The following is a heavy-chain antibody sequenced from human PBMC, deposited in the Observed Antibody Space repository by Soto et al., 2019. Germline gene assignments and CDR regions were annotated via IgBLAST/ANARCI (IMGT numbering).Heavy chain of an antibody. J-gene: IGHJ6*02. Sequence: EVQLSESGGGLVQFGGSLRLSCAASGSSFSAYAINWVRQAPGKGLEWVSAIDRSGEIAYYADSVMGRFTISRDNAKNTLYLQMNSLRAEDTAVYYCAKGGFWVHYGMDVWGPGTTVTVSS. CDR2: IDRSGEIA. CDR3: AKGGFWVHYGMDV. D-gene: IGHD3-16*01. V-gene: IGHV3-23*01. CDR1: GSSFSAYA.